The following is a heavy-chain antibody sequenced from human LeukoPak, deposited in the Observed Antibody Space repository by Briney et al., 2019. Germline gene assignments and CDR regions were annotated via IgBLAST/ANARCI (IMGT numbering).Heavy chain of an antibody. D-gene: IGHD4-17*01. V-gene: IGHV3-74*01. CDR2: INSDGSSA. J-gene: IGHJ4*02. CDR1: GCSFSGYW. Sequence: GGSLRLSCAASGCSFSGYWMHWVRQPPGKGLVRVSRINSDGSSASYVDSVKGRFTISRDNAKNTLYLQMNSLRAEDTAVYYCASLSMVTPFDYWGQGTLVTVSS. CDR3: ASLSMVTPFDY.